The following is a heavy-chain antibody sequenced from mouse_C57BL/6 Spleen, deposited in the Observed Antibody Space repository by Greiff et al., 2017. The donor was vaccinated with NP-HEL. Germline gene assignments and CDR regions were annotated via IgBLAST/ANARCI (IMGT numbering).Heavy chain of an antibody. D-gene: IGHD2-5*01. CDR1: GYSITSGYY. V-gene: IGHV3-6*01. Sequence: EVQLQESGPGLVKPSQSLSLTCSVTGYSITSGYYWNWIRQFPGNKLEWMGYISYDGSNNYNPSLKNRISITRDTSKNQFFLKLNSVTTEDTATYYCARVYSNYVFAYWGQGTLVTVSA. CDR3: ARVYSNYVFAY. J-gene: IGHJ3*01. CDR2: ISYDGSN.